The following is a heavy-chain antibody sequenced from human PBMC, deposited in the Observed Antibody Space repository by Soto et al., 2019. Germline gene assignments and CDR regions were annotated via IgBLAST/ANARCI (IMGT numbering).Heavy chain of an antibody. D-gene: IGHD6-13*01. CDR2: IIPLFGTT. CDR3: ARAHGSSWYNWFDP. CDR1: GGTFSSYA. J-gene: IGHJ5*02. V-gene: IGHV1-69*13. Sequence: VAPVKVSCKASGGTFSSYAISWVRQAPGRGLEWMGGIIPLFGTTNYAQKFRGRVTVTADESTSTVYMEVRSLRFEDTAVYYCARAHGSSWYNWFDPWGQGTLVTVSS.